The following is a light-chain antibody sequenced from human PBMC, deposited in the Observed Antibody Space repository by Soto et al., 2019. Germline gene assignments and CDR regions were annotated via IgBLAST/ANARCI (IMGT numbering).Light chain of an antibody. V-gene: IGLV2-14*01. Sequence: QSVLTQPASVSGSPGQSITISCTGTSSDVGGYNYVSWHQQHPGKAPKLLIYEVSNRPSGVSNRFSGSKSGNTASLTISGLQAEDEADYYCCSYTSSSTYVFGIGTKVTVL. CDR2: EVS. CDR1: SSDVGGYNY. J-gene: IGLJ1*01. CDR3: CSYTSSSTYV.